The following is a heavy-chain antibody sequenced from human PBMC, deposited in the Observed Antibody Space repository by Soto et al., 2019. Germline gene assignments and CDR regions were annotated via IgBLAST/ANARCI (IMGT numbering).Heavy chain of an antibody. CDR3: ARDLPEDIVVVPAAISLEYLNYYYYYYMDV. J-gene: IGHJ6*03. CDR2: ISSSSSYI. CDR1: GFTFSSYS. Sequence: GGALRLSCAASGFTFSSYSMNWVRQAPGKGLEWVSSISSSSSYIYYADSVKGRFTISRDNAKNSLYLQMNSLRAEDTAVCYCARDLPEDIVVVPAAISLEYLNYYYYYYMDVWGKGT. D-gene: IGHD2-2*02. V-gene: IGHV3-21*01.